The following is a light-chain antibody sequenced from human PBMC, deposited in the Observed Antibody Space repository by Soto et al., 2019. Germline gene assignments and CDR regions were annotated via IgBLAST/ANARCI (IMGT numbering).Light chain of an antibody. CDR2: WAS. CDR1: QSVLYSSNNESY. J-gene: IGKJ2*01. CDR3: QQYYSTPYN. Sequence: EIVMTQSPDSLAVSLGERATINCKSSQSVLYSSNNESYLAWYQQKPGQSPKLLIHWASTRKSGVPDRFSGSGSGTDFTLTISSLQAEDVAVYFCQQYYSTPYNFGQGTKLEIK. V-gene: IGKV4-1*01.